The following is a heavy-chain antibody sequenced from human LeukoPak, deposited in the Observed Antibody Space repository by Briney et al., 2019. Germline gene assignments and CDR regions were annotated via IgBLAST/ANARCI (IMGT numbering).Heavy chain of an antibody. CDR3: ARDSSYFAWMKVYGPAAFDI. D-gene: IGHD3-9*01. CDR1: GYTFTSYG. CDR2: IIAYIGNT. V-gene: IGHV1-18*01. Sequence: ASVKVSCKASGYTFTSYGISWVRQAPGQGLEWMGWIIAYIGNTNYAQKLQGRVTMTTDTSTSTAYMELRSLRSDDTAVYYCARDSSYFAWMKVYGPAAFDIWGRGTMVTVSS. J-gene: IGHJ3*02.